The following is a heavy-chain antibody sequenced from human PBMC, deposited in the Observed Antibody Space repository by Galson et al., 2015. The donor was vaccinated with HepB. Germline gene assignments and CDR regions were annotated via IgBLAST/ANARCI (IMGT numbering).Heavy chain of an antibody. CDR1: GYTFTSYY. Sequence: SVKVSCKASGYTFTSYYMHWVRQAPGQGLEWMGIINPSGGSTSYAQKFQGRVTMTRDTSTSTVYMELSSLRSEDTAVYYCARGPEYYYDSSGYYPASEYFQHWGQGTLVTVSS. CDR2: INPSGGST. D-gene: IGHD3-22*01. J-gene: IGHJ1*01. V-gene: IGHV1-46*01. CDR3: ARGPEYYYDSSGYYPASEYFQH.